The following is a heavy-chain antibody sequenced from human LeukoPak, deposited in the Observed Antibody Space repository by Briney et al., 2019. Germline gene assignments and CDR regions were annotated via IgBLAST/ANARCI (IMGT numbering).Heavy chain of an antibody. CDR3: ARAWTRIYKIAAGS. CDR1: GFTFSVYY. V-gene: IGHV3-11*04. D-gene: IGHD6-13*01. CDR2: ISSSGNNV. Sequence: GGSLRLSCAASGFTFSVYYMRWIRQAPGEGLEWLSYISSSGNNVYADSVKGRFTISRDNAKNSLYLQMNSLRAEDTAVYYCARAWTRIYKIAAGSWGQGTLVTVSS. J-gene: IGHJ5*02.